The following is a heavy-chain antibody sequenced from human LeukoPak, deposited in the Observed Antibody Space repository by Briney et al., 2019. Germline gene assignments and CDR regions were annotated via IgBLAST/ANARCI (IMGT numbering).Heavy chain of an antibody. J-gene: IGHJ4*02. CDR3: ARDKVVGATYFDY. Sequence: SGGSLRLSCAASGFTFSNYYMHWGRQAPGKGLEWVANIQQDGSEIYYVDSVKGRFTISRDNAKNALYLQMNSLRAEDTAVYYCARDKVVGATYFDYWGQGTLVTVSS. CDR2: IQQDGSEI. V-gene: IGHV3-7*01. CDR1: GFTFSNYY. D-gene: IGHD1-26*01.